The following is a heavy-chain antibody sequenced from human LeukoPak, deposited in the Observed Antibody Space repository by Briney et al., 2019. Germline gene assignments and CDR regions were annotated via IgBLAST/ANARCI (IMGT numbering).Heavy chain of an antibody. J-gene: IGHJ4*02. Sequence: SETLSLTCTVSSGSISSYYWSWIRQPPGKGLEWIGYIYTSGSTNYNPSLKSRVTISVDTSKNQFSLKLSSVTAADTAVYYCARLPAAGTGYFDYWGQGTLVTVSS. D-gene: IGHD6-13*01. CDR2: IYTSGST. V-gene: IGHV4-4*09. CDR3: ARLPAAGTGYFDY. CDR1: SGSISSYY.